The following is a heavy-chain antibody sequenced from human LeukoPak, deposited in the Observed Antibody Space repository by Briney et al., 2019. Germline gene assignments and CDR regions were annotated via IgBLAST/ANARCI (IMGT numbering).Heavy chain of an antibody. CDR2: IYSGST. J-gene: IGHJ4*02. CDR1: GGSISNYY. D-gene: IGHD4/OR15-4a*01. V-gene: IGHV4-4*07. Sequence: SETLSLTCTVSGGSISNYYWSWIRQPAREGLEWIGRIYSGSTNYNPSLESRVTMSVDTSKNQFSLNLSSVTAADTAVYYCTRGLGSDYDWGQGSLVTVSS. CDR3: TRGLGSDYD.